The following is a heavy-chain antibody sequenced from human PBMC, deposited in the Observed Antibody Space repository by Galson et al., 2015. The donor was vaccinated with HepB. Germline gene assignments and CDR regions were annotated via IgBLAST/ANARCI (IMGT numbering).Heavy chain of an antibody. CDR2: IWYDGSNK. V-gene: IGHV3-33*08. D-gene: IGHD1-26*01. CDR3: ASLQVGATRGNYYYYGMDV. Sequence: SLRLSCAASGFTFSSYGMHWVRQAPGKGLEWVAVIWYDGSNKYYADSVKGRFTISRDNSKNTLYLQVNSLRAEDTAVYYCASLQVGATRGNYYYYGMDVWGQGTTVTVSS. J-gene: IGHJ6*02. CDR1: GFTFSSYG.